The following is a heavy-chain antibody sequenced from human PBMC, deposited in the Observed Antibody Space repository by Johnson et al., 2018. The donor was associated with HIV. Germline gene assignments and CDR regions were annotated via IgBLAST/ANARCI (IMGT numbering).Heavy chain of an antibody. Sequence: QVKLVESGGGVVQPGRSLRLSCAASGFTFSSYAMHWVRQAPGKGLEWVAVISYDGSNKYYADSVKGRFTISRDNSKNTLYLQMNSLRAEDTAVYYCAKDNPRARGAFDIWGQGTMVTVSS. CDR1: GFTFSSYA. CDR2: ISYDGSNK. CDR3: AKDNPRARGAFDI. V-gene: IGHV3-30-3*01. D-gene: IGHD3-10*01. J-gene: IGHJ3*02.